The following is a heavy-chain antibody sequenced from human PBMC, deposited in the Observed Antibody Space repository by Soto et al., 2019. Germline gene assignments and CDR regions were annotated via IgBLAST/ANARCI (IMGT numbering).Heavy chain of an antibody. CDR3: ARGLITGSQYSGGWYYFDS. Sequence: SETLSLTCTVSGGSISSGDCYWSWIRQPPGKGLEWIGYIYYSGSTYYNPSLKSRVTISVDTSKNQFSLRLSSVTAADTAVYYCARGLITGSQYSGGWYYFDSWGQGTQVTVSS. J-gene: IGHJ4*02. CDR1: GGSISSGDCY. D-gene: IGHD1-26*01. V-gene: IGHV4-30-4*01. CDR2: IYYSGST.